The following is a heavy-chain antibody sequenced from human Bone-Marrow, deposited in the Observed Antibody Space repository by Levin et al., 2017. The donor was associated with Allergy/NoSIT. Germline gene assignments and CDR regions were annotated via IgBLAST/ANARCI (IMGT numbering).Heavy chain of an antibody. Sequence: GGSLRLSCAASGFIFSSYEMIWVRQAPGKGLEWVSYISSSGSTKYYADSVKGRFTISRDNAQNSLYLQMKSLRAEDTALFYCARGQFWFDPWGQGTLVTVSS. D-gene: IGHD4-11*01. CDR1: GFIFSSYE. J-gene: IGHJ5*02. CDR2: ISSSGSTK. V-gene: IGHV3-48*03. CDR3: ARGQFWFDP.